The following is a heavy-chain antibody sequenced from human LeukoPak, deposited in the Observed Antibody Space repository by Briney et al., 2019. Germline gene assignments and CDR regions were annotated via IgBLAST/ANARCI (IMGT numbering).Heavy chain of an antibody. CDR1: GGSISSGGYS. V-gene: IGHV4-31*03. CDR2: IYYSGST. CDR3: ATDYYDSSGYFDY. Sequence: SQTLSLTCTVSGGSISSGGYSWSWIRQHPGKGLEWIGYIYYSGSTYYNPSLKSRVTISVDTSKNHFSLKLSSVTAADTAVYYCATDYYDSSGYFDYWGQGTLVTVSS. D-gene: IGHD3-22*01. J-gene: IGHJ4*02.